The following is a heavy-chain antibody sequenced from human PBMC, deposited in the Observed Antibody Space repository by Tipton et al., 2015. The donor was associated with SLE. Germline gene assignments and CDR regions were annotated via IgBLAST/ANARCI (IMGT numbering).Heavy chain of an antibody. CDR1: GGSISGYY. J-gene: IGHJ4*02. Sequence: LRLSCSVSGGSISGYYWSWIRQPPGKGLEWIGNIYYSGSTYYNPSLKSRVSISVDTSKNQFSLKLNSVTAADTAVYYCARAIGVHYFNVWGQGTLATVSS. CDR3: ARAIGVHYFNV. CDR2: IYYSGST. V-gene: IGHV4-59*12. D-gene: IGHD3-16*01.